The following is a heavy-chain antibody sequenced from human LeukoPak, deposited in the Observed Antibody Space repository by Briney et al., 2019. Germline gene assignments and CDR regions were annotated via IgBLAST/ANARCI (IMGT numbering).Heavy chain of an antibody. D-gene: IGHD1-26*01. Sequence: GRSLRLSCAASGFTFSNFAMHWVRQAPGKGLEWVAVISYDGSNKFYADSVKGRFTISRDNSKNTLYLQMNSLRAEDTAVYYCAKSILGTFDPWGQGTLVTVSS. CDR2: ISYDGSNK. CDR3: AKSILGTFDP. V-gene: IGHV3-30*18. CDR1: GFTFSNFA. J-gene: IGHJ5*02.